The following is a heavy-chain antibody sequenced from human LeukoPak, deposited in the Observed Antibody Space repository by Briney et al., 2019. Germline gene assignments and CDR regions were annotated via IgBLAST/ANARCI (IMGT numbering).Heavy chain of an antibody. Sequence: QPGGSLRLSCAASGFTFSSYEMNWVRQAPGKGLEWVSYIGSRGNTLYYTDSVRGRFTISRDNARNSLYLQMNSLRVEDTAVYYCARVPESEDTFESALDIWGLGTMVTVSS. CDR3: ARVPESEDTFESALDI. J-gene: IGHJ3*02. V-gene: IGHV3-48*03. D-gene: IGHD3-16*01. CDR1: GFTFSSYE. CDR2: IGSRGNTL.